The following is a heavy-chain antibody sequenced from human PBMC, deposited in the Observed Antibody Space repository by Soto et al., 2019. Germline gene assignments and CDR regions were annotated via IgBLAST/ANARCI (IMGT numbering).Heavy chain of an antibody. V-gene: IGHV3-30-3*01. CDR2: ISYDGSNK. CDR3: ARPTVLRYFDWLLPDY. Sequence: QVQLVESGGGVVQPGRSLRLSCAASGFTFSSYAMHWVRQAPGKGLEWVAVISYDGSNKYYADSVKGRFTISRDNSKNTLYLQMNSLRAEDTAVYYCARPTVLRYFDWLLPDYWGQGTLVTVSS. CDR1: GFTFSSYA. D-gene: IGHD3-9*01. J-gene: IGHJ4*02.